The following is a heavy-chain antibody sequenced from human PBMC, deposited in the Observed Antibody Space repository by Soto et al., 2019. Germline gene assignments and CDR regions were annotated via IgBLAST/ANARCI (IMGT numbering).Heavy chain of an antibody. V-gene: IGHV4-31*03. J-gene: IGHJ4*02. CDR2: IYYSGST. CDR1: GGSISSGDYH. CDR3: ARAPPRGPAGTLAY. D-gene: IGHD1-1*01. Sequence: PSETLSLTCTVSGGSISSGDYHWSWIRQHPGKGLEWIGSIYYSGSTYYNPSLRSRILISGDMSENQFSLKLTSVTAADTAFYYCARAPPRGPAGTLAYWGQGTLVTVSS.